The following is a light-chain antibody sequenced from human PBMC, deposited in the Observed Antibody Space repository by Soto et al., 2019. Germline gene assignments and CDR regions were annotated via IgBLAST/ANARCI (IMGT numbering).Light chain of an antibody. J-gene: IGKJ4*01. CDR2: DAS. CDR1: QSVSSY. CDR3: QQRSNWPPT. Sequence: EIVLTQSPATLSLSPGERATLSCRASQSVSSYLAWYQQKPGQAPRLLIYDASNRATGIPARFSGSGSGTDFPLTISSLEPEDFAVYYCQQRSNWPPTFGGGTMVEIK. V-gene: IGKV3-11*01.